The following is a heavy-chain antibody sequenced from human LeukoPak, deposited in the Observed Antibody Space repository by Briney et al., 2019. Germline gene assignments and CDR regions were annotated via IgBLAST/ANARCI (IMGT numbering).Heavy chain of an antibody. CDR2: ISYDGSNK. CDR1: GFTFSSYA. J-gene: IGHJ4*02. Sequence: GGSLRLSCAASGFTFSSYAMHWVRQAPGKGLEWVAVISYDGSNKYYADSVKGRFTISRDNSKNTLYLQMNSLRAEDTAVYYCAKNRLNYGSGRTFDYWGRGTLVTVSS. D-gene: IGHD3-10*01. V-gene: IGHV3-30*04. CDR3: AKNRLNYGSGRTFDY.